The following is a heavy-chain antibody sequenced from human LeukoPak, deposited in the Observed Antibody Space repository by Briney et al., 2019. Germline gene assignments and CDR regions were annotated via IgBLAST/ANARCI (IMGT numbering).Heavy chain of an antibody. Sequence: SVKVSCKASGGTFSSYAISWVRQAPGQGLEWMGRFIPIFGTANYAQKFQGRVTITTDESTSTAYMELSSLRSEDTAVYYCARDLQWSPQGNYFDYWGQGTLVTVSS. J-gene: IGHJ4*02. CDR3: ARDLQWSPQGNYFDY. CDR2: FIPIFGTA. V-gene: IGHV1-69*05. CDR1: GGTFSSYA. D-gene: IGHD3-3*01.